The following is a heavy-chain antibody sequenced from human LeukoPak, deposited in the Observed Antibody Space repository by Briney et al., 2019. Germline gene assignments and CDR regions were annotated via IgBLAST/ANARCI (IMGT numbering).Heavy chain of an antibody. D-gene: IGHD3-22*01. J-gene: IGHJ3*02. V-gene: IGHV1-46*01. CDR3: ARGWYYYDSSGYYPAFDI. CDR2: INPSGGST. CDR1: GYTFTGYY. Sequence: ASVKVSCKASGYTFTGYYMHWVRQAPGQGLEWMGIINPSGGSTSYAQKFQGRVTMTRDTSTSTVYMELSSLRSEDTAVYYCARGWYYYDSSGYYPAFDIWGQGTMVTVSS.